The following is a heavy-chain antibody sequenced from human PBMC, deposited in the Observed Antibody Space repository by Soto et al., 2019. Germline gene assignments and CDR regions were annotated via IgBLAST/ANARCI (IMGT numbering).Heavy chain of an antibody. D-gene: IGHD2-2*01. CDR3: ARGAGVVLVPSPDGMDV. Sequence: QVQLVQSGAEVKKPGASVKVSCKASGYTFTSYGISWVRQAPGQGLEWMGWISAYNGNTNYAQKLQGRVTMTTDTSTSTAYMELRSRRSDDTAVYYCARGAGVVLVPSPDGMDVWGQGTTVTVSS. CDR2: ISAYNGNT. V-gene: IGHV1-18*01. J-gene: IGHJ6*02. CDR1: GYTFTSYG.